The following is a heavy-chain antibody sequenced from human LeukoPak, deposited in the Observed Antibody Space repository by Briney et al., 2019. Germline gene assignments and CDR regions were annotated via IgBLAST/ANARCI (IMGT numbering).Heavy chain of an antibody. J-gene: IGHJ5*02. CDR1: GYTFTSYG. Sequence: ASVKVSCKASGYTFTSYGISWVRQAPGQGLEWMGWISAYNGNTNYAQKLQGRVTMTTDTSTSTAYMELRSLRSDDTAVYYCARRYPYCSSTSCYQSPWFDPWGQGTLVTVSS. V-gene: IGHV1-18*01. CDR3: ARRYPYCSSTSCYQSPWFDP. D-gene: IGHD2-2*01. CDR2: ISAYNGNT.